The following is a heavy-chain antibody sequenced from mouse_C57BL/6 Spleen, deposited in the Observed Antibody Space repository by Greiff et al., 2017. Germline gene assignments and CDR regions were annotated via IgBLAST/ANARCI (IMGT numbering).Heavy chain of an antibody. D-gene: IGHD2-3*01. CDR3: ARSWDGYLAWFAY. V-gene: IGHV1-9*01. J-gene: IGHJ3*01. CDR2: ILPGSGST. Sequence: VKLVESGAELMKPGASVKLSCTATGFTITGSWIEWVKQRPGHGLEWIGEILPGSGSTNYNEKFKGKATFTADTSSNTAYMQLSSLTSEDSAIYYGARSWDGYLAWFAYWGQGTLVTVSA. CDR1: GFTITGSW.